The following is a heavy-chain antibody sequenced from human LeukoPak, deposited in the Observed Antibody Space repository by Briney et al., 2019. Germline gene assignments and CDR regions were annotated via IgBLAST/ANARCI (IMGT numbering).Heavy chain of an antibody. CDR1: GFTFTTYW. J-gene: IGHJ4*02. D-gene: IGHD3-10*01. CDR2: INQDGSEK. CDR3: AKVAKYYYGSETYYFFEH. Sequence: GESLRLSCAASGFTFTTYWMSWLRQAPGKGLEWVANINQDGSEKYFVDSVKGRFTISRDNAKNSLYLQMNSLRVEDTAVYYCAKVAKYYYGSETYYFFEHWGQGTPVTASS. V-gene: IGHV3-7*01.